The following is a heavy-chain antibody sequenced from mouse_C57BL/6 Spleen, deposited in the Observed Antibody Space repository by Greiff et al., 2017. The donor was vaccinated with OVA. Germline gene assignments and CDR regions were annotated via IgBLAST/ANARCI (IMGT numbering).Heavy chain of an antibody. CDR1: GYTFTSYW. Sequence: VQLQQPGAELVKPGASVKLSCKASGYTFTSYWMQWVKQRPGQGLEWIGEIDPSDSYTNYNQKFKGKATLTVDTSSSTAYMQLSSLTSEDSAVYYCARRLLYEVWFAYWGQGTLVTVSA. D-gene: IGHD2-12*01. CDR3: ARRLLYEVWFAY. V-gene: IGHV1-50*01. CDR2: IDPSDSYT. J-gene: IGHJ3*01.